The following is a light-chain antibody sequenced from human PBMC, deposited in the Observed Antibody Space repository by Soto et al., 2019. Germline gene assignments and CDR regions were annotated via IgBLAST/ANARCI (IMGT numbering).Light chain of an antibody. Sequence: QSVLTQPPSASSTPGQTVTISCSGSTSNIGTFYVYWYQHLPGTAPKLLIYLGDQRASGVSDRFSGSKSGTSASLAISGLRSEDEADYYCSAWDGSLSGRVFGGGTKLTVL. CDR2: LGD. J-gene: IGLJ2*01. V-gene: IGLV1-47*02. CDR1: TSNIGTFY. CDR3: SAWDGSLSGRV.